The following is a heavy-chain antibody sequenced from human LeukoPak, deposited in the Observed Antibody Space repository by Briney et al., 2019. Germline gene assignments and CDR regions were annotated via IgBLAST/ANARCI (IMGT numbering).Heavy chain of an antibody. CDR1: GFTFSSYE. CDR2: ISSSGSTI. J-gene: IGHJ4*02. V-gene: IGHV3-48*03. CDR3: AKDPTHYRVWDSYESIGLSY. D-gene: IGHD3-22*01. Sequence: PGGSLRLSCAASGFTFSSYEMNWVRQAPGKGLEWVSYISSSGSTIYYADSVKGRFTISRDNAKNSLYLQMNSLRAEDTAVYYCAKDPTHYRVWDSYESIGLSYWGQGTLVTVSS.